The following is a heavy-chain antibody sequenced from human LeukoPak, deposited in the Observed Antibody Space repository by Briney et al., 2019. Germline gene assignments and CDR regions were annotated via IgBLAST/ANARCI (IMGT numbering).Heavy chain of an antibody. CDR2: ISSSSSYI. Sequence: GGSLRLSCAASGFTFSSYSMNWVRQAPGKGLEWVSSISSSSSYIYYADSVKGRFTISRDNAKNSLYLQMNSLRAEDTAVYYCARVLLGGGSSKEPYWGQGTLVTVSS. V-gene: IGHV3-21*01. CDR3: ARVLLGGGSSKEPY. D-gene: IGHD2-15*01. J-gene: IGHJ4*02. CDR1: GFTFSSYS.